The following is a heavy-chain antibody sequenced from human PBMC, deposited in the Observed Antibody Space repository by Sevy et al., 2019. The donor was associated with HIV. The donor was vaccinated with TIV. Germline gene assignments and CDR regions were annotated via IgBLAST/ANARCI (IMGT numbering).Heavy chain of an antibody. CDR3: ARWGGDYVPFDY. D-gene: IGHD4-17*01. CDR1: GDSISSHY. Sequence: SENLSLTCTVSGDSISSHYWNWLRQPAGKGLEWIGRIYISGNTNYNPSLKSRVTMSIDTSKNQFSLKLSSVTAADTAVYYCARWGGDYVPFDYWGQGTLVTVSS. J-gene: IGHJ4*02. CDR2: IYISGNT. V-gene: IGHV4-4*07.